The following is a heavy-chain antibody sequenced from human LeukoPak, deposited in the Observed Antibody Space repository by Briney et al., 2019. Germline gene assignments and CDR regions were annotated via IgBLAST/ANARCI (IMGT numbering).Heavy chain of an antibody. CDR2: IKSDGRT. J-gene: IGHJ4*02. CDR1: GFTLSSYW. CDR3: AREARVGGALQY. V-gene: IGHV3-74*01. Sequence: PGGSLRLSCAASGFTLSSYWMHWVRQAPGKGLVWVSRIKSDGRTNYADSVQGRVTISRDTAKDTLFLQMNSLRAEDTAVYYCAREARVGGALQYWGQGTPVTVSS. D-gene: IGHD1-26*01.